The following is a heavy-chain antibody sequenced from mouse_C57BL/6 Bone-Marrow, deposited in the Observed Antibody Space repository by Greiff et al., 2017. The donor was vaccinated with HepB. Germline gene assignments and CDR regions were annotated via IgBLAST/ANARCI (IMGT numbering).Heavy chain of an antibody. CDR2: IDPENGDT. CDR1: GFNIKDDY. V-gene: IGHV14-4*01. Sequence: EVQGVESGAELVRPGASVKLSCTASGFNIKDDYMHWVKQRPEQGLEWIGWIDPENGDTEYASKFQGKATITADTSSNTAYLQLSSLTSEDTAVYYCTTRIGMDYWGQGTSVTVSS. J-gene: IGHJ4*01. CDR3: TTRIGMDY.